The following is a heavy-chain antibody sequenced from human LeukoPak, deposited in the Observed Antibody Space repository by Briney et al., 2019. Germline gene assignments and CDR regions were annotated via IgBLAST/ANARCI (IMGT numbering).Heavy chain of an antibody. CDR3: AKVLSGSQDY. V-gene: IGHV3-23*01. J-gene: IGHJ4*02. CDR2: IGGGGEYT. Sequence: SGGSLRLSCAASGFTFSSYAMSWVRQAPGKGLEWVSTIGGGGEYTYYADSVKGRFIISRDNSKNTFYLQMNSLRAEDTAVYYCAKVLSGSQDYWGQGILVTVFS. D-gene: IGHD1-26*01. CDR1: GFTFSSYA.